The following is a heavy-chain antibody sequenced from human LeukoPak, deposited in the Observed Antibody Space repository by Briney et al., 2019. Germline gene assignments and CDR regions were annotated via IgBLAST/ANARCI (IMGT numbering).Heavy chain of an antibody. CDR3: ARDKGVAIRAYDI. J-gene: IGHJ3*02. D-gene: IGHD3-22*01. CDR2: IDASGNYI. CDR1: GFTFSTYN. V-gene: IGHV3-21*06. Sequence: PGGSLRLSCVASGFTFSTYNMNWVRQAPGKGLEWVSFIDASGNYIQYADSMRGRFTISRDNPQNSLFLQLNSLRVEDTAVYYCARDKGVAIRAYDIWGQGTMVTVSS.